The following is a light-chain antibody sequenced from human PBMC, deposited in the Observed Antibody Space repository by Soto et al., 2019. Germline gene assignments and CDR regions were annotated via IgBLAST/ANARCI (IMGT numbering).Light chain of an antibody. V-gene: IGLV2-14*03. CDR2: DVT. CDR1: SSDVGGYNY. CDR3: SSYTSSSSVI. J-gene: IGLJ2*01. Sequence: QSALTQPASVSGSPGQSITISRTGTSSDVGGYNYVSWYQQHPGKAPKLMIYDVTNRPSGVSNRFSGSKSGNTASLTISGLQPEDEADYYCSSYTSSSSVIFGGGTKLTVL.